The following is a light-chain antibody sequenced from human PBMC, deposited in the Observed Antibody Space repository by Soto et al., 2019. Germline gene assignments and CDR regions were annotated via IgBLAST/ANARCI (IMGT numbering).Light chain of an antibody. CDR3: QQYDNSPGYT. V-gene: IGKV3-20*01. Sequence: EIVLTQSPGTLSLSPGERATLSCRASQSVSSRDLAWYQQKPGQAPRHLIYATSSRAAGIPDRFSGSGSGTDFTLTISRLEPEDFAVYYCQQYDNSPGYTFGQGTKLEIK. J-gene: IGKJ2*01. CDR2: ATS. CDR1: QSVSSRD.